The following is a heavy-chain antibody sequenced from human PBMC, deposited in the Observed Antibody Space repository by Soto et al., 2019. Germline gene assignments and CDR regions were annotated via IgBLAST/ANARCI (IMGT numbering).Heavy chain of an antibody. D-gene: IGHD4-17*01. V-gene: IGHV3-30*03. CDR3: ATDVYGEYRGYFDL. J-gene: IGHJ2*01. Sequence: QVQLVESGGGVVQPGRSLRLSCAASEFTFSSYGMHWVRQAPGKGLEWVAVISYDGSNKYYADSVKGRFTISRDNSKNTLDLQMHSLRAEDTAMYYCATDVYGEYRGYFDLWGRGTLVTDSS. CDR1: EFTFSSYG. CDR2: ISYDGSNK.